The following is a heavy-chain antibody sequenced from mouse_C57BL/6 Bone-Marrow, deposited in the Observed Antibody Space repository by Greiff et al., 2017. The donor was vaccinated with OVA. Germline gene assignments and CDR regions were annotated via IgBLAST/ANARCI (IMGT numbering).Heavy chain of an antibody. CDR3: VRHDYYGSSHWYFDV. CDR1: GFSFNTYA. J-gene: IGHJ1*03. V-gene: IGHV10-1*01. Sequence: DVKLVESGGGLVQPKGSLKLSCAASGFSFNTYAMNWVRQAPGKGLEWVARIRSKSNNYATYYADSVKDRFTISRDDSESMLYLQMNNLKTEDTAMYYCVRHDYYGSSHWYFDVWGTGTTVTVSS. CDR2: IRSKSNNYAT. D-gene: IGHD1-1*01.